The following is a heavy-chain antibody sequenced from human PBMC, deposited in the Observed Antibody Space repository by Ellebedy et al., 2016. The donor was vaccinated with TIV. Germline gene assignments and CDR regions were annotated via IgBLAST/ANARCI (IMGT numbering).Heavy chain of an antibody. J-gene: IGHJ5*02. V-gene: IGHV3-7*01. CDR2: IRQEGDEI. CDR3: ARRASYGDYAIQVNPWFDP. CDR1: GFNFRSYW. Sequence: PGGSLRLSCAASGFNFRSYWMTWVRQAPGKGLEWVAKIRQEGDEIYYVESVKGRFTISTDNAKNSLILQMNSLRVEDTAVYYCARRASYGDYAIQVNPWFDPWGQGTLVTVSS. D-gene: IGHD4-17*01.